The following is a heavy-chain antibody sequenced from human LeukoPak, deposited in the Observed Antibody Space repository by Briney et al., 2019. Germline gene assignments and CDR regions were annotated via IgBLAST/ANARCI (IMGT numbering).Heavy chain of an antibody. Sequence: PGGSLRLSCAASGFTFSSYWMHWVRQAPGKGLVWVSRIKSAGSTRYADSVKGRFTISRDNAKNTVSLQMTSLRAEDTGVYYCARAPSEIGGYYPEYFRHWGQGTLVIVSS. CDR3: ARAPSEIGGYYPEYFRH. D-gene: IGHD3-22*01. J-gene: IGHJ1*01. CDR2: IKSAGST. V-gene: IGHV3-74*01. CDR1: GFTFSSYW.